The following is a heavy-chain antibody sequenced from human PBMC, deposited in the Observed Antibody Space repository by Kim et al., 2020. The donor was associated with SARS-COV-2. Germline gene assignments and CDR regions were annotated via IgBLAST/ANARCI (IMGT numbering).Heavy chain of an antibody. V-gene: IGHV3-7*01. CDR3: AQPKGDF. Sequence: DGSVKNYVDSVKGRFTISRDNAKNAVYLQMNSLRADDTAVYYCAQPKGDFWGQGTLVSVSS. J-gene: IGHJ4*02. CDR2: DGSVK.